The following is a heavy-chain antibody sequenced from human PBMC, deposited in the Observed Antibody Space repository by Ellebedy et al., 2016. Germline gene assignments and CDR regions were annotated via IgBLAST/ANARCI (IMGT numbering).Heavy chain of an antibody. Sequence: SVKVSXXASGGTFSSYAISWVRQAPGQGLEWMGGIIPIFGTANYAQKFQGRVTMTRDTSISTAYMELSRLRSDDTAVYYCARGLDILEWLLGHAWWFNPWGQGTLVTVSS. V-gene: IGHV1-69*05. J-gene: IGHJ5*02. CDR1: GGTFSSYA. D-gene: IGHD3-3*01. CDR3: ARGLDILEWLLGHAWWFNP. CDR2: IIPIFGTA.